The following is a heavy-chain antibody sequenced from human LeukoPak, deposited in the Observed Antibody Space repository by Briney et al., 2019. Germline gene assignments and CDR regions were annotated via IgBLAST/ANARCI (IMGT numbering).Heavy chain of an antibody. J-gene: IGHJ4*02. D-gene: IGHD3-16*02. CDR1: GLTFINFG. CDR3: AKSGIYDYVWGSYRFDY. CDR2: IRYDGSSK. Sequence: GGSLRLSCAASGLTFINFGMTWVRQAPGKGLEWVAFIRYDGSSKYYADSVKGRFTISRDNSKNTLYLQMNSLRAEDTAVYYCAKSGIYDYVWGSYRFDYWGQGTLVTVSS. V-gene: IGHV3-30*02.